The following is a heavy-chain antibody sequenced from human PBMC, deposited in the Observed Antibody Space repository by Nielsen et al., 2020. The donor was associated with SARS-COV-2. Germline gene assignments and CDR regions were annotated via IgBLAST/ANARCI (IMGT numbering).Heavy chain of an antibody. J-gene: IGHJ4*02. Sequence: GESLKISCVASGFTFSDYAMHWVRQAPGKGLVWVSRISGDGSSTAYADSVEGRFTISRDNAKNTLYLQMNSLRAEDTALYYCTRDRRSSPDYWGQGTLVAVSS. V-gene: IGHV3-74*01. CDR3: TRDRRSSPDY. CDR2: ISGDGSST. CDR1: GFTFSDYA. D-gene: IGHD2-15*01.